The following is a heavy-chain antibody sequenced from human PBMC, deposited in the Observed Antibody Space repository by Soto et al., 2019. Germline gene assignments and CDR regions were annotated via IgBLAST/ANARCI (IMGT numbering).Heavy chain of an antibody. CDR3: AKASHCNKGRCSLGLIGDRAFDI. V-gene: IGHV3-30*18. J-gene: IGHJ3*02. CDR2: ISYDGSKK. D-gene: IGHD2-8*01. Sequence: QARLLESGGGVVQPGRSLRLSCEASGLTFSAYGMHWFRQAPGKGLEWVATISYDGSKKYFGDSVKGRFTISRDNSKSTLYLEMNSLRTEDTAVYYCAKASHCNKGRCSLGLIGDRAFDIWGQGTMVTVSS. CDR1: GLTFSAYG.